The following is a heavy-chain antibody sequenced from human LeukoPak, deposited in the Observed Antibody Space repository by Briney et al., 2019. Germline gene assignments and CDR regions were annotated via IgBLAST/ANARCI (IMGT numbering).Heavy chain of an antibody. V-gene: IGHV1-2*02. CDR1: GYTFTAYY. J-gene: IGHJ4*02. Sequence: ASMKVSCKASGYTFTAYYIHWVRQAPGQGLEWMGWINPNSGDTNSAQKFQGRVTMTRDTSISTAYMELTRLRSDDTAVYYCARAEWFSTIDFWGQGTLVTVSS. D-gene: IGHD3-3*01. CDR3: ARAEWFSTIDF. CDR2: INPNSGDT.